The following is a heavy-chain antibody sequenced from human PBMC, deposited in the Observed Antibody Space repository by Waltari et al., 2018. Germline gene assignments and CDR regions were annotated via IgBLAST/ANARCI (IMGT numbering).Heavy chain of an antibody. Sequence: QLQLQESGPGLVKPSETLSLTCTVSGGSISSSSYYWGWLRQPPGKGLEWIGSIYYSGSTYYNPSLKSRVTISVDTSKNQFSLKLSSVTAADTAVYYCARPLAYNWNYPLDYWGQGTLVTVSS. J-gene: IGHJ4*02. CDR3: ARPLAYNWNYPLDY. D-gene: IGHD1-7*01. CDR2: IYYSGST. V-gene: IGHV4-39*01. CDR1: GGSISSSSYY.